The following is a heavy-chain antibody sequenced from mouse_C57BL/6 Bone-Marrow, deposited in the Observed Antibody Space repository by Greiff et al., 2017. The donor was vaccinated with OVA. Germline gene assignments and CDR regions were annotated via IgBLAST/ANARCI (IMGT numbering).Heavy chain of an antibody. Sequence: QVQLQQSGAELARPGASVKMSCKASGYTFTSYTMHWVKQRPGQGLEWIGYINPSSGYTKYNQKFKDKATLTADKSSSTAYMQLSSLTSEDSAVYYCARREPLDYVMDYGCQRTSVTVFS. CDR2: INPSSGYT. J-gene: IGHJ4*01. CDR1: GYTFTSYT. D-gene: IGHD1-1*01. CDR3: ARREPLDYVMDY. V-gene: IGHV1-4*01.